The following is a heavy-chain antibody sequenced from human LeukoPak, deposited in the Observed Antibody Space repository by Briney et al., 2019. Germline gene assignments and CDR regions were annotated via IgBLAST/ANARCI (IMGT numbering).Heavy chain of an antibody. CDR3: ARSSSGWYFSYYFDY. Sequence: SETLSLTCTVSGGSISSSSYYWGWIRQPPGKGLEWIVSTYYSGSTYYNPSLKSRVTISVDTSKNQFSLKLSSVTAADTAVYYCARSSSGWYFSYYFDYWGQGTLVTVSS. CDR1: GGSISSSSYY. D-gene: IGHD6-19*01. V-gene: IGHV4-39*01. CDR2: TYYSGST. J-gene: IGHJ4*02.